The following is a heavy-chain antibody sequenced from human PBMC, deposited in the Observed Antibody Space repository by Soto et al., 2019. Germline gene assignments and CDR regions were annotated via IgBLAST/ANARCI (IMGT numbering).Heavy chain of an antibody. CDR2: IWYDGSNK. D-gene: IGHD3-22*01. CDR1: GFPFSSYG. CDR3: ARDYDSSGYPRYYFDY. V-gene: IGHV3-33*01. Sequence: GGSLRLSCAASGFPFSSYGMHWVRQAPGKGLEWVAVIWYDGSNKYYADSVKGRFTISRDNSKNTLYLQMNSLRAEDTAVYYCARDYDSSGYPRYYFDYWGQGTLVTVS. J-gene: IGHJ4*02.